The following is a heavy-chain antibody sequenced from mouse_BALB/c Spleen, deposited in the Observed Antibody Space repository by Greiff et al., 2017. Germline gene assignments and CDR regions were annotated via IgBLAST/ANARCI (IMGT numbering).Heavy chain of an antibody. CDR2: ILPGSGST. CDR3: ARGGLRRGNAMDY. Sequence: QVQLQQSGAELMKPGASVKISCKATGYTFSSYWIEWVKQRPGHGLEWIGEILPGSGSTNYNEKFKGKATFTADTSSNTAYMQLSSLTSEDSAVYYCARGGLRRGNAMDYWGQGTSVTVSS. CDR1: GYTFSSYW. J-gene: IGHJ4*01. D-gene: IGHD2-4*01. V-gene: IGHV1-9*01.